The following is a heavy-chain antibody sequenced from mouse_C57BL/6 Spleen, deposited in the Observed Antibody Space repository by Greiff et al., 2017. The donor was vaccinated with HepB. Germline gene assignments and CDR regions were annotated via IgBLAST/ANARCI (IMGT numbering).Heavy chain of an antibody. CDR1: GFNIRNTH. V-gene: IGHV14-3*01. CDR3: ATYCNYWYFDV. CDR2: IDPANGHT. J-gene: IGHJ1*03. Sequence: EVQLQQSVAELVRPGASVKLSCTASGFNIRNTHIHWLKQRPEQGLEWIGRIDPANGHTKYAPKFQGKATMLTDTSSNTAYLQLSSLTSEDTAFYYCATYCNYWYFDVWGTGTTVTVSS.